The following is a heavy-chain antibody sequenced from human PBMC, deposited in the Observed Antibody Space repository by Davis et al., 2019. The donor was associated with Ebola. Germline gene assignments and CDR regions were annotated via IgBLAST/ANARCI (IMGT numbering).Heavy chain of an antibody. CDR1: GYTLTSYA. Sequence: ASVKVSCKASGYTLTSYAMHWVRQAPGQRLEWMGWINAGNGNTKYSQKFQGRVTITRDTSASTAYMELSSLRSEDTAVYYCARVLVGARGGDYWGQGTLVTVSS. CDR3: ARVLVGARGGDY. V-gene: IGHV1-3*01. J-gene: IGHJ4*02. CDR2: INAGNGNT. D-gene: IGHD1-26*01.